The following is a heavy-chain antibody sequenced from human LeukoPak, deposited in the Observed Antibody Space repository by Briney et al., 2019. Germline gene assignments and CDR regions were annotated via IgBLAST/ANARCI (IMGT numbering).Heavy chain of an antibody. CDR3: ARGWHDILTGYRDYGMDV. J-gene: IGHJ6*02. D-gene: IGHD3-9*01. V-gene: IGHV1-8*01. Sequence: GASVKVSCKASGYTFTSYDINWGRQATGQGLEWMGWMNPNSGNTGYAQKFQGRVTMTRNTSISTAYMELSSLRSEDTAVYYCARGWHDILTGYRDYGMDVWGQGTTVTVSS. CDR2: MNPNSGNT. CDR1: GYTFTSYD.